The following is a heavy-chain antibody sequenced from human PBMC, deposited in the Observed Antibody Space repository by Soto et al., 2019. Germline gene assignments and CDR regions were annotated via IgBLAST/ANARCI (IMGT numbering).Heavy chain of an antibody. CDR1: GGSFSGYY. CDR3: ARDPRHAFDI. J-gene: IGHJ3*02. Sequence: PETLSLTCAVYGGSFSGYYWSWIRQPPGKGLEWIGEINHSGSTNYNPSLKSRVTISVDTSKNQFSLKLSSVTAADTAVYYCARDPRHAFDIWGQGTMVTVSS. CDR2: INHSGST. V-gene: IGHV4-34*01.